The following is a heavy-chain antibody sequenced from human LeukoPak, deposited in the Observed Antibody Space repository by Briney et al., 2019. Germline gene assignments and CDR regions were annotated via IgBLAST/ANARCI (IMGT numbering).Heavy chain of an antibody. D-gene: IGHD3-10*01. Sequence: PGGSLRLSCAAAGFTCSSYWMGWDRQSPGIELVWVANTIPDVREKYLMDSVKVRFTISRDNAKDALYLGMKSLRAEDAAEYFCGRESMFPGSGSTYPYYDYWGQGTLVTVSS. CDR3: GRESMFPGSGSTYPYYDY. CDR1: GFTCSSYW. CDR2: TIPDVREK. J-gene: IGHJ4*02. V-gene: IGHV3-7*01.